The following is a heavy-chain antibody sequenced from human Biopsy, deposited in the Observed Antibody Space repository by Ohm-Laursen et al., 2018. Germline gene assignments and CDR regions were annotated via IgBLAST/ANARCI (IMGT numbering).Heavy chain of an antibody. V-gene: IGHV1-69*01. J-gene: IGHJ5*02. D-gene: IGHD1/OR15-1a*01. CDR2: IIGIFRTA. CDR1: GYAFDTDG. Sequence: SSVKVSCKTSGYAFDTDGITWVRQAPGQGLEWMGGIIGIFRTAHYAQKFQGRVTITADEFMSTAYMELSSLRSEDTAVYYCARGGGYNWNNGWFDPWGQGTLVTVSS. CDR3: ARGGGYNWNNGWFDP.